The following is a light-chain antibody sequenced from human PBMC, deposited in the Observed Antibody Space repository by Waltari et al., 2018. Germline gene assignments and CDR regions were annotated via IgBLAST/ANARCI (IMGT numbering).Light chain of an antibody. CDR2: GVN. J-gene: IGLJ2*01. CDR1: GSNIGAGYD. CDR3: QSYDTSLSVV. Sequence: QSVLTQPPSVSGAPGQRVTISCTGSGSNIGAGYDTHWYQQLPGKAPRLLIYGVNTRPVGDPDLFFGSQSGTSASLAITGLQAEDEGDYYCQSYDTSLSVVFGGGTKLTVL. V-gene: IGLV1-40*01.